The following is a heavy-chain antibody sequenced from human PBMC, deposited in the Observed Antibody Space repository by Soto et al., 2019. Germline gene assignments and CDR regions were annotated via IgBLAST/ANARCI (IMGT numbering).Heavy chain of an antibody. CDR1: GFTFSTYS. J-gene: IGHJ4*02. D-gene: IGHD2-2*01. CDR2: ISGSEGDA. Sequence: EVRLLDSGGDVVQPGGSLRLSCSASGFTFSTYSMSWVRQAPGKGLEWVSGISGSEGDAYYADSVMGRFIISRDNSKNILYLQMKSLRVEDTAVYYCAKDGPFSSRSTYYFDHWGRGTLVTVSS. V-gene: IGHV3-23*01. CDR3: AKDGPFSSRSTYYFDH.